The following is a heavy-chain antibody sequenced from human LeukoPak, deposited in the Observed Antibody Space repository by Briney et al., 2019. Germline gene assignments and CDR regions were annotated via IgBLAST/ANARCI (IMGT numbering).Heavy chain of an antibody. CDR2: IIPIFGTA. CDR1: GGTFSSYA. J-gene: IGHJ5*02. V-gene: IGHV1-69*13. Sequence: SVKVCCKASGGTFSSYAISWVRQAPGQGLEWMGGIIPIFGTANYAQKFQGRVTITADESTSTAYMELSSLRSEDTAVYYCARELRAYSGDDWFDPWGQGTLVTVSS. D-gene: IGHD5-12*01. CDR3: ARELRAYSGDDWFDP.